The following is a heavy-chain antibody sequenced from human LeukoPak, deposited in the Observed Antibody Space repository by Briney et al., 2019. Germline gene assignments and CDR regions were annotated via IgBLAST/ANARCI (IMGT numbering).Heavy chain of an antibody. CDR3: ARGDYYYDSSGLRFDY. CDR2: ISSSSSYI. Sequence: GGSLRLSCAASGFTFSSYSMNWVRQAPGKGVEWVSSISSSSSYIYYADSVKGRFTISRDNAKNSLYLQMNSLRAEDTAVYYCARGDYYYDSSGLRFDYWGQGTLVTVSS. V-gene: IGHV3-21*01. CDR1: GFTFSSYS. J-gene: IGHJ4*02. D-gene: IGHD3-22*01.